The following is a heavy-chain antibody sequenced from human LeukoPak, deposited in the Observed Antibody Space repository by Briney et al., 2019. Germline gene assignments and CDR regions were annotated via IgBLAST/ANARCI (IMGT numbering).Heavy chain of an antibody. Sequence: GRSLRLSCAASGFTFSSFGMHWVRQAPGKGLEWVAIISYDGRSKYYADSVKGRFTISRDNSRNTLYLQMNSLRPEDTAVYYCAKAGYGGSSTTTYGDYWGQGTLVTVSS. V-gene: IGHV3-30*18. CDR1: GFTFSSFG. CDR2: ISYDGRSK. J-gene: IGHJ4*02. CDR3: AKAGYGGSSTTTYGDY. D-gene: IGHD2-15*01.